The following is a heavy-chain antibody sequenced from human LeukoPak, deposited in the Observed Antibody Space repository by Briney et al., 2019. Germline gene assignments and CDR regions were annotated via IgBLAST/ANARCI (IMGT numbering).Heavy chain of an antibody. D-gene: IGHD2-2*01. Sequence: GGSLRLSCAASGFTFSSYSMNWVRQAPGKGLEWVSYISSSSSTKYYADSVKGRFTISRDNAKNSLYLQVNSLRAEDTAVYYCARDRDIPGSFDYWGQGTLVTVSS. CDR3: ARDRDIPGSFDY. J-gene: IGHJ4*02. V-gene: IGHV3-48*04. CDR2: ISSSSSTK. CDR1: GFTFSSYS.